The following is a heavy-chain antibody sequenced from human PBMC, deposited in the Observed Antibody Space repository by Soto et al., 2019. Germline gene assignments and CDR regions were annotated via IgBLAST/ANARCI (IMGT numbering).Heavy chain of an antibody. CDR1: GNSISSGGYY. Sequence: SETLSLTCTVSGNSISSGGYYWSWIRQHPGKGLERIGYMYYSGSTYYNPSLKSRVTISVDTSKNQFSLKLSSVTAADTAVYYCAGSIAAAFYYYYGMDVWGQGTTVTVSS. J-gene: IGHJ6*02. CDR2: MYYSGST. CDR3: AGSIAAAFYYYYGMDV. D-gene: IGHD6-13*01. V-gene: IGHV4-31*03.